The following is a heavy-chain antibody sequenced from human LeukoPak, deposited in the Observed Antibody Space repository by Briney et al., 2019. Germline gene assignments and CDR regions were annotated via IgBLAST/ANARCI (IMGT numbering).Heavy chain of an antibody. V-gene: IGHV4-4*02. D-gene: IGHD1-26*01. CDR3: ARASTAIVGATNYAFDI. Sequence: PSETLSLTCTVSGGSVSSGNWWSWVRQPPGKGLEWIGEIYHSGSTNYNPSLKSRVTISVDKSKNQFSLKLSSVTAADTAVYYCARASTAIVGATNYAFDIWGQGTMVTVSS. J-gene: IGHJ3*02. CDR1: GGSVSSGNW. CDR2: IYHSGST.